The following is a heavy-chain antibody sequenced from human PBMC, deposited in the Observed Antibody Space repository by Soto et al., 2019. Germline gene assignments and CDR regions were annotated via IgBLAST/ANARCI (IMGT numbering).Heavy chain of an antibody. J-gene: IGHJ2*01. CDR3: ARAPGELLHWYFDL. D-gene: IGHD3-10*01. CDR1: GFTVSSNY. CDR2: IYSGGST. V-gene: IGHV3-66*01. Sequence: VQLVASGGGLVQPGGSLRLSCAASGFTVSSNYMSWVRQAPGKGLEWVSVIYSGGSTYYADSVKGRFTISRDNSNITLYLQMNSLRAEDTAVYYCARAPGELLHWYFDLWGRGTLVTVSS.